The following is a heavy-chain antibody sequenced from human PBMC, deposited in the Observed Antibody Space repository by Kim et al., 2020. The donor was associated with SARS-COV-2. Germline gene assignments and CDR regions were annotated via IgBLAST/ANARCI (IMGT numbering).Heavy chain of an antibody. V-gene: IGHV3-66*01. CDR3: ASEAAGLDDY. Sequence: STYYADSVKGRFTISRDNSKNTLYLQMNSLRAEDTAVYYCASEAAGLDDYWGQGTLVTVSS. D-gene: IGHD6-13*01. CDR2: ST. J-gene: IGHJ4*02.